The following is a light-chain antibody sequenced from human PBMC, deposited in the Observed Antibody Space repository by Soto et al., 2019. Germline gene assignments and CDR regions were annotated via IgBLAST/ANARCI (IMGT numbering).Light chain of an antibody. V-gene: IGLV2-14*01. CDR3: SSYTDSSNYV. CDR1: SSDLAIYNY. CDR2: QVT. J-gene: IGLJ1*01. Sequence: QSVLAQPASVSVSPGQSTTISCTGTSSDLAIYNYVPWYKHPPRKAPKLMIDQVTNRPSGVSNRFSGSRSGNTASLTISGLQAEDEADYYCSSYTDSSNYVFGTGTKVTVL.